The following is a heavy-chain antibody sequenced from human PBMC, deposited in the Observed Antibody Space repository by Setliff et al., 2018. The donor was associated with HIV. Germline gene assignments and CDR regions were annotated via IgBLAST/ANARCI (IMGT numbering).Heavy chain of an antibody. CDR3: TRDSGTESGSPWWYFAL. D-gene: IGHD1-26*01. CDR1: GFTFDDHA. Sequence: PGGSLRLSCAASGFTFDDHAMSWVRQAPGKGLEWVSGINWNGGSTTYADSVKGRFTISRDNAKKSLYLQMTSLRAEDTALYYCTRDSGTESGSPWWYFALWGRGTLVTVSS. J-gene: IGHJ2*01. CDR2: INWNGGST. V-gene: IGHV3-20*04.